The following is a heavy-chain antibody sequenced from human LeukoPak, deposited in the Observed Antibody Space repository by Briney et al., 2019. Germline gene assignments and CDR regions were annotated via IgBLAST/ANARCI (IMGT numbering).Heavy chain of an antibody. CDR3: ARERYIAAAGTLFDY. CDR2: IYTSGST. V-gene: IGHV4-61*02. D-gene: IGHD6-13*01. CDR1: GGSISSGSYY. Sequence: SETLSLTCTVSGGSISSGSYYWSWIRQPAGKGLEWIGRIYTSGSTNYNPSLKSRVTISVDTSKNQFSLKLSSVTAADTAVYYCARERYIAAAGTLFDYWGQGTLVAVSS. J-gene: IGHJ4*02.